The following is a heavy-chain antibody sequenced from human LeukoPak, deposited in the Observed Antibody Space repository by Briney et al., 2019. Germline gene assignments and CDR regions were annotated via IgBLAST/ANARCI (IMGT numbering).Heavy chain of an antibody. CDR2: MYYSGST. CDR1: GGSISSYY. Sequence: PSETLSLTCTVSGGSISSYYCSWIRQPPGKGLEWIGYMYYSGSTNYNPSLKSRVTISVDTSKKQFSLKLSSVTAADTAVYYCVRSSTYHLFDDWGQGTLVTVSS. D-gene: IGHD2-15*01. CDR3: VRSSTYHLFDD. J-gene: IGHJ4*02. V-gene: IGHV4-59*08.